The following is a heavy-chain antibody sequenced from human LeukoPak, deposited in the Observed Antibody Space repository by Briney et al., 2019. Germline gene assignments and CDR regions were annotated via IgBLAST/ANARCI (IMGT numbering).Heavy chain of an antibody. V-gene: IGHV3-9*01. Sequence: PGGSLRLSCAASGFDLGNYAMHWVRQAPGKGLQWVSGINWSSKMVAYAASVKGRFTISRDNAKNSLYLQMNSLTSEDTAFYFCAKGSLEMATVDFEFWGQGTLVTVSS. CDR1: GFDLGNYA. CDR3: AKGSLEMATVDFEF. D-gene: IGHD5-24*01. CDR2: INWSSKMV. J-gene: IGHJ4*02.